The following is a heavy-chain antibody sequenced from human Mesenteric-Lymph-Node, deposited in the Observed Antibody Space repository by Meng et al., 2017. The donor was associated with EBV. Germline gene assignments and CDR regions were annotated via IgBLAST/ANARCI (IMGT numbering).Heavy chain of an antibody. CDR1: GRSIHLSNW. V-gene: IGHV4-4*02. CDR3: ARDAGGDYWYFDL. Sequence: GVVRPSGTLSLTGAVLGRSIHLSNWCSGFRQTPEKGLEWIGEIFHSGITNYNTSLKSRVNILVDTSKNQFSLKLNSVSTADTAVYYCARDAGGDYWYFDLWGRGTLVTVSS. CDR2: IFHSGIT. J-gene: IGHJ2*01. D-gene: IGHD4-17*01.